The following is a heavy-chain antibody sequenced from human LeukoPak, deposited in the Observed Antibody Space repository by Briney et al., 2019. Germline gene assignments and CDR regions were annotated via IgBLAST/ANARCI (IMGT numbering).Heavy chain of an antibody. V-gene: IGHV4-39*07. Sequence: PSETLSLTCTVSGGSISSSSYYWGWIRQPPGKGLEWIGYIYYSGSTYYNPSLKSRVTISVDTSKNQFSLKLSSVTAADTAVYYCARDSSPRYYCDSSGPDYYYYGMDVWGQGTTVTVSS. D-gene: IGHD3-22*01. CDR2: IYYSGST. CDR3: ARDSSPRYYCDSSGPDYYYYGMDV. CDR1: GGSISSSSYY. J-gene: IGHJ6*02.